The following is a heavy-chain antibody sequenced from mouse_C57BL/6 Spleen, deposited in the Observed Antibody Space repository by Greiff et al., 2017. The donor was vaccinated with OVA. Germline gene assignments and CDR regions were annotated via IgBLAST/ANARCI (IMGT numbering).Heavy chain of an antibody. Sequence: QVQLQQPGTELVKPGASVKLSCKASGYTFTSYWMHWVKQRPGQGLEWIGNINPSNGGTNYNEKFQSKATLTVDKSSSTAYMQLISLASDDSAVTYYGRSPYGYERDCDYWGQGTTLTVSA. CDR2: INPSNGGT. D-gene: IGHD2-2*01. CDR3: GRSPYGYERDCDY. J-gene: IGHJ2*01. V-gene: IGHV1-53*01. CDR1: GYTFTSYW.